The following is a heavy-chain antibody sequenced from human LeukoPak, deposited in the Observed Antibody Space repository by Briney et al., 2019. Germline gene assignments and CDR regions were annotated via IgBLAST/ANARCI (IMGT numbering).Heavy chain of an antibody. CDR3: TRFRDTALDF. CDR2: IRSKANNYAT. V-gene: IGHV3-73*01. CDR1: GFTFSGSA. Sequence: PGGSLRLSCAASGFTFSGSAIQWVRQASGKGLEWVGRIRSKANNYATAYAASVKGRFTISRDDSKNTAYLQMNTLKTEDTAVYYCTRFRDTALDFWGQGTLVTVSS. D-gene: IGHD5-18*01. J-gene: IGHJ4*02.